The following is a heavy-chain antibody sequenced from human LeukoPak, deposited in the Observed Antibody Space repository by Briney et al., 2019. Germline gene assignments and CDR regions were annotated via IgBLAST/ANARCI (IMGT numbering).Heavy chain of an antibody. Sequence: SETLSLTCAVYGGPFSGYYWSWIRQPPGKGLEWIGEINHSGSTNYNPSLKSRVTISVDTSKNQFSLKLSSVTAADTAVYYCARAIRITMVRGVIITSRIGNWFDPWGQGTLVTVSS. CDR3: ARAIRITMVRGVIITSRIGNWFDP. J-gene: IGHJ5*02. CDR1: GGPFSGYY. CDR2: INHSGST. V-gene: IGHV4-34*01. D-gene: IGHD3-10*01.